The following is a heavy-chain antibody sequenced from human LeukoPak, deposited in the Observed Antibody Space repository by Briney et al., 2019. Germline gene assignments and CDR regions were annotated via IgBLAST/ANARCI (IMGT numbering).Heavy chain of an antibody. Sequence: SETLSLTCTVSGGSISSYYWSWIRQPPGKGLEWIGYIYCSGSTNYNPSLKSRVTISVDTSKNQFSLKLSSVTAADTAVYYCARVGSSGWYLRDNWFDPWGQGTLVTVSS. CDR3: ARVGSSGWYLRDNWFDP. CDR1: GGSISSYY. CDR2: IYCSGST. J-gene: IGHJ5*02. V-gene: IGHV4-59*01. D-gene: IGHD6-19*01.